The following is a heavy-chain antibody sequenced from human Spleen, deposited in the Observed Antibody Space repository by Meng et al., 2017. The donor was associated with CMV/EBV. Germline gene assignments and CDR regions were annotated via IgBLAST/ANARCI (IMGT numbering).Heavy chain of an antibody. CDR3: ARQNYHDFWSGYST. CDR1: GNHFTGYW. CDR2: IFPGDSDT. Sequence: SGNHFTGYWIGWVRQMPGEGLEWMGIIFPGDSDTRYSPSFQGQVTISADKSINTAYLQWSSLKASDTAIYYCARQNYHDFWSGYSTWGQGTLVTVSS. J-gene: IGHJ4*02. V-gene: IGHV5-51*01. D-gene: IGHD3-3*01.